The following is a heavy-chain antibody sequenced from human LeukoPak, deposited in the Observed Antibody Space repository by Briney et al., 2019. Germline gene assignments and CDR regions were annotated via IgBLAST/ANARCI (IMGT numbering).Heavy chain of an antibody. D-gene: IGHD3-3*01. CDR3: ARDPRGFLEWFTGGVDY. V-gene: IGHV3-48*03. J-gene: IGHJ4*02. CDR1: GFTFSSYE. Sequence: PGGSLRLSCAASGFTFSSYEMNWVRQAPGQGLEWISYISSGGGTVYYADSVKGQFTISRDNAKNSLYLQMNSLRAEDTAVYYCARDPRGFLEWFTGGVDYWGQGALVTVSS. CDR2: ISSGGGTV.